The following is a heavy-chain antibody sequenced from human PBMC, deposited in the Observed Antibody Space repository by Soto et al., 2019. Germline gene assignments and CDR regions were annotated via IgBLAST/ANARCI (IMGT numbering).Heavy chain of an antibody. Sequence: GASVKVSCKASGGTFSSYAISWVRQAPGQGLEWMGGIIPIFGTANYAQKFQGRVTITADESTSTAYMELSSLRSEDTAVYYCATHDAGSGRNTWTAAFPYYYGMDVWGQGTTVTVYS. V-gene: IGHV1-69*13. CDR1: GGTFSSYA. CDR2: IIPIFGTA. D-gene: IGHD3-10*01. CDR3: ATHDAGSGRNTWTAAFPYYYGMDV. J-gene: IGHJ6*02.